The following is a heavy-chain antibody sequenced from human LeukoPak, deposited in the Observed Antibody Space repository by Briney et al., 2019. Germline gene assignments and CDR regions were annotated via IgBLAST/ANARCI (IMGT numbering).Heavy chain of an antibody. CDR3: AISGYCSSTSCYVY. Sequence: SETLSLTCTVPGGSISSSSYYWGWIRQPPGKGLEWIGSIYYSGSTYYNPSLKSRVTISVDTSKNQFSLKLSSVTAADTAVYYCAISGYCSSTSCYVYWGQGTLVTVSS. J-gene: IGHJ4*02. V-gene: IGHV4-39*01. D-gene: IGHD2-2*01. CDR1: GGSISSSSYY. CDR2: IYYSGST.